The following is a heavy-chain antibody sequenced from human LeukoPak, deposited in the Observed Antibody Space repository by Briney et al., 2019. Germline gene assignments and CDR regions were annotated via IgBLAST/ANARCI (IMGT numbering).Heavy chain of an antibody. D-gene: IGHD1-1*01. CDR3: ARGGKGLQLIGSFYDY. J-gene: IGHJ4*02. V-gene: IGHV1-2*02. CDR2: INPNSGGT. CDR1: GYSFTGHY. Sequence: ASVKVSCKASGYSFTGHYMHWVRQAPGQGLGWMGWINPNSGGTNYAQKFQGRVTMTRDTSITTAYMELSSLRSDDTAVYFCARGGKGLQLIGSFYDYWGQGTLVTVSS.